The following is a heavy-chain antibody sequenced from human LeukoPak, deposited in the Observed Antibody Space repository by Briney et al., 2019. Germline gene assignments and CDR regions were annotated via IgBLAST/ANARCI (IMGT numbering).Heavy chain of an antibody. CDR3: ASEYSGNYHLFDY. Sequence: GGSLRPSCAASGFTFSSYSMNWVRQAPGKGLEWVSSISSSSSHIYYADSLKGRFTISRDNSKNTLYLQMNSLRTEDTAVYYCASEYSGNYHLFDYWGQGTLVTVSS. J-gene: IGHJ4*02. V-gene: IGHV3-21*01. CDR1: GFTFSSYS. D-gene: IGHD1-26*01. CDR2: ISSSSSHI.